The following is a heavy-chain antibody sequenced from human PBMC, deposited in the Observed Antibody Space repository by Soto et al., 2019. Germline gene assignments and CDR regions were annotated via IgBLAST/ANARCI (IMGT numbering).Heavy chain of an antibody. CDR2: INWNSGSI. CDR3: VKDESINWYSGHFRH. V-gene: IGHV3-9*01. CDR1: GFTFDDYA. Sequence: EMQLVESGGGLVQPGRSLRLSCAASGFTFDDYAMHWVRQVPGKGLEWVSGINWNSGSIGYGDSVKGRFAISRDNAKNSLHLQMNSLSAEDTASYYCVKDESINWYSGHFRHWGQGTLVTVSS. J-gene: IGHJ1*01. D-gene: IGHD6-13*01.